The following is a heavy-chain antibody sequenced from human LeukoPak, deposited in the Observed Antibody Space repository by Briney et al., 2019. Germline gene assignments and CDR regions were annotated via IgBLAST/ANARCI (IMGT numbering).Heavy chain of an antibody. J-gene: IGHJ4*02. CDR1: GFTFTSYS. CDR2: ISGGGGST. Sequence: GGSLRLYCAASGFTFTSYSMNWVRQAPGKGLEWVSTISGGGGSTYYADSVKGRFTISRDNSKNTLYLQMDSLRADDTAVYYCARYSGSYYYPPAWDLWGQGTLVTVSS. V-gene: IGHV3-23*01. CDR3: ARYSGSYYYPPAWDL. D-gene: IGHD1-26*01.